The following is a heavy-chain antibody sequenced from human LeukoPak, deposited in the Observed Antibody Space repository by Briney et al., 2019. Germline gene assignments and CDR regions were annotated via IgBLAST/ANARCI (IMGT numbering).Heavy chain of an antibody. CDR3: ARSRDYGVRVDY. J-gene: IGHJ4*02. CDR1: GGSFSGYY. D-gene: IGHD4-17*01. Sequence: SETLSLTCAVYGGSFSGYYWSWIRQPPGKGLGWIGEINHSGSTNYNPSLKSRVTISVDTSKNQFSLKLSSVTGVDTVVYACARSRDYGVRVDYLGQGTLVTVSS. V-gene: IGHV4-34*01. CDR2: INHSGST.